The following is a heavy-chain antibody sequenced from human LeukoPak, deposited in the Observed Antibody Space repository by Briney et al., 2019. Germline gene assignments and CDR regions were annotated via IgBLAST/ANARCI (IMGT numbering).Heavy chain of an antibody. CDR1: GFTFSSYA. CDR2: ISGSGGRT. J-gene: IGHJ4*02. CDR3: AKDHDALVPAAQFDY. D-gene: IGHD2-2*01. Sequence: GGSLRLSCAASGFTFSSYAMSWVRQAPRKGLEWVSSISGSGGRTYYADSVKGRFTISRDNSNNTLSLQMTSLRAGDTAVYYCAKDHDALVPAAQFDYWGQGTLVTVSS. V-gene: IGHV3-23*01.